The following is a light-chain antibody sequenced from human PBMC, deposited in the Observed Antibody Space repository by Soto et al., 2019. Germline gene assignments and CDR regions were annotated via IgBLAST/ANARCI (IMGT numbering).Light chain of an antibody. V-gene: IGLV2-14*01. J-gene: IGLJ1*01. CDR2: DAS. Sequence: QSALAHPASVSVSPGQSITISCTGTSSDVGGYNYVSWYQQHPGKAPKVMIYDASNRPSGVSNRFSGSKSGNTASLTISGLQAEDEADYFCSSYTSSGPYVFGPGTKVTVL. CDR1: SSDVGGYNY. CDR3: SSYTSSGPYV.